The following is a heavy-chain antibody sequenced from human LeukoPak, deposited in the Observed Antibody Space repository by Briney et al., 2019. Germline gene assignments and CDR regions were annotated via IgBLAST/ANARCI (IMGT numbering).Heavy chain of an antibody. D-gene: IGHD5-24*01. CDR1: GFTFDDYA. V-gene: IGHV3-9*01. Sequence: PGGSLRLSCAASGFTFDDYAMHWVRQAPGKGLEWVSGISWNSGSIGYADSVKGRFTISRDNAKNSLYLQMNSLRAEDTALYYCAKSLGSWLIDYWGQGTLVTVSS. CDR3: AKSLGSWLIDY. J-gene: IGHJ4*02. CDR2: ISWNSGSI.